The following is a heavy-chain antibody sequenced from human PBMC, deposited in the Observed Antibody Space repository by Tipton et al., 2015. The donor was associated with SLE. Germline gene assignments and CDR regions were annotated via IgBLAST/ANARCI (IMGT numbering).Heavy chain of an antibody. J-gene: IGHJ3*02. CDR1: GGPISSYY. CDR3: ARLSPPRAFDI. Sequence: TLSLTCTVSGGPISSYYWSWILQPPGKGLEWIGYIYYSGSTYYNPSLKSRVTISVDTSKNQFSRKRSSVTAADTAVYYCARLSPPRAFDIWGQGTMVTVSS. V-gene: IGHV4-59*08. CDR2: IYYSGST.